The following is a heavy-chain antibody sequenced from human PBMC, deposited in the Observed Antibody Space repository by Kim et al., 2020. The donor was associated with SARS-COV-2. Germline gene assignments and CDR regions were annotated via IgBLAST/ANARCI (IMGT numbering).Heavy chain of an antibody. V-gene: IGHV1-69*01. CDR1: GDTFSGNV. CDR3: ARTSSTTWYKPPDWYFDL. Sequence: VSCKASGDTFSGNVISWIRQVPGQGLEWMGGIIPQAGSANYAHKFQGRISISADDSTGTVYMELNSLTSADTAVYYCARTSSTTWYKPPDWYFDLWGRGTLITVSS. J-gene: IGHJ2*01. CDR2: IIPQAGSA. D-gene: IGHD6-13*01.